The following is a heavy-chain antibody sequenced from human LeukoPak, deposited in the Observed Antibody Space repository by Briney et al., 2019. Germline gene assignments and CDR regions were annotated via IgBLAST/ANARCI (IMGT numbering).Heavy chain of an antibody. D-gene: IGHD6-13*01. CDR3: ARHGQQQLLTFFDY. Sequence: PSGTLSLTCAVSGGSFSHSNWWTWVRQSPGKGLEWIGEVHPSEGTNYNPSLKSRVTISLDKSKNQFSLELNSVTAADTALYYCARHGQQQLLTFFDYWGQGTLVTVSS. CDR2: VHPSEGT. V-gene: IGHV4-4*02. CDR1: GGSFSHSNW. J-gene: IGHJ4*02.